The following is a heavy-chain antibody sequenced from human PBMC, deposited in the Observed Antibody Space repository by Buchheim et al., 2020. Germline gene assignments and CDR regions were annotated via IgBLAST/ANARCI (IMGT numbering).Heavy chain of an antibody. CDR1: GGSISSGSYY. Sequence: QVQLQESGPGLVKPSQTLSLTCTVSGGSISSGSYYWSWIRQPAGKGLEWIGRIYTSGSTNYNPSLKSRVTMSVDTSTNQFSLKLSSVTAADTAVYYCARGRIQLWYYGMDVWGQGTT. CDR2: IYTSGST. J-gene: IGHJ6*02. V-gene: IGHV4-61*02. CDR3: ARGRIQLWYYGMDV. D-gene: IGHD5-18*01.